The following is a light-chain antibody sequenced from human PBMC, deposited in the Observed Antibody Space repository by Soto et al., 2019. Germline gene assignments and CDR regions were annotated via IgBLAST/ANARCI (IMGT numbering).Light chain of an antibody. Sequence: EIVLTQSPGTLSLSPGERATLSCRASQSVSSSSLAWYQQKPGQAPRLLMYGASSRATGIPDRISGSGSGTDFSLTISRLEHEDFAVYYCHHYSRSPQPFGQGTKVEIK. CDR1: QSVSSSS. J-gene: IGKJ1*01. V-gene: IGKV3-20*01. CDR3: HHYSRSPQP. CDR2: GAS.